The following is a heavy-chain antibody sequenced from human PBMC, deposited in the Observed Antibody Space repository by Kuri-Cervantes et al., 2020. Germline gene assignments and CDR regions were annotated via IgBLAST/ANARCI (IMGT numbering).Heavy chain of an antibody. V-gene: IGHV4-34*01. Sequence: ESLKISCAVYGGSLSGYYWSWIRQPPGKGLEWIGEINHSGSTNYNPSLKSRVTISVDTSKNQFSLKLSSVTAADTAVYYCARGKWAWQLVRSPEYYYGMDVWGQGTTVTVSS. CDR2: INHSGST. CDR3: ARGKWAWQLVRSPEYYYGMDV. J-gene: IGHJ6*02. D-gene: IGHD6-13*01. CDR1: GGSLSGYY.